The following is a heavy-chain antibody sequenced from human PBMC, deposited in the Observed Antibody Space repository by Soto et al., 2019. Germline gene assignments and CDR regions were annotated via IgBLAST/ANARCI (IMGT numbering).Heavy chain of an antibody. CDR1: GFTFSSYW. CDR3: LRGNSGYGNFDY. J-gene: IGHJ4*02. Sequence: LRLSCAASGFTFSSYWMHWVRQAPGKGLVWVSRIKGDGSETNYADSVKGRFTISRDNTKNTLYLQLNSLRAEDTAVYYCLRGNSGYGNFDYWGQGTRVTVSS. CDR2: IKGDGSET. D-gene: IGHD5-12*01. V-gene: IGHV3-74*01.